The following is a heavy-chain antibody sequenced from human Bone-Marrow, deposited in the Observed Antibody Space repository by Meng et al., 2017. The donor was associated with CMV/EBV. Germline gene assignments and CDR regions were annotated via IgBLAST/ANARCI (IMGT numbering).Heavy chain of an antibody. V-gene: IGHV4-59*01. Sequence: SETLSLTCTASGGSINNYYWSWIRQPPGKGLEWIGYSYYNGSTNYNPSLKSRVTKSIDTSKTQFSLTLSSGTAADTAVYYCGGELFGSEWFYGMDVWGQGTTVTVSS. CDR1: GGSINNYY. D-gene: IGHD2-8*01. CDR3: GGELFGSEWFYGMDV. J-gene: IGHJ6*02. CDR2: SYYNGST.